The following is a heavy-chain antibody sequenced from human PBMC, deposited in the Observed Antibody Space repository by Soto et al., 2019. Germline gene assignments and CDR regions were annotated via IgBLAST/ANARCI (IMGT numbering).Heavy chain of an antibody. CDR1: GFTFSSYA. CDR3: AKPRTIGNYGVNAIDI. V-gene: IGHV3-23*01. J-gene: IGHJ3*02. D-gene: IGHD1-7*01. Sequence: EVQLLESGGGLVQPGGSLRLSCAASGFTFSSYAMSWVRQAPGRGLEWVSTITTGGGNTYDADSVKGRFTISRDNSKSTLNLQMHSLRGDDTAVYYCAKPRTIGNYGVNAIDIWGQGTMVTVSS. CDR2: ITTGGGNT.